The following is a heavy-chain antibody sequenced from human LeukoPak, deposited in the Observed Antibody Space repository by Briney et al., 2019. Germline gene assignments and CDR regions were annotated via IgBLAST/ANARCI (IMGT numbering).Heavy chain of an antibody. J-gene: IGHJ6*03. V-gene: IGHV1-2*02. CDR3: AGNGIKYSSSSGIYYYYMDV. Sequence: GASVKVSCKASGYTFTGYYMHWVRQAPGQGLEWMGWINPNSGGTNYAQKFQGRVTMTRDTSISTAYMELSRLRSDDTAVYYCAGNGIKYSSSSGIYYYYMDVWGKGTTVTVSS. CDR2: INPNSGGT. CDR1: GYTFTGYY. D-gene: IGHD6-6*01.